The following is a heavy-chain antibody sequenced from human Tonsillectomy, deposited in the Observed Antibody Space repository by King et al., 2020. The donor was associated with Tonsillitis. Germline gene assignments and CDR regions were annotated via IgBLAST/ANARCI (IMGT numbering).Heavy chain of an antibody. CDR3: TKDPYRRSEVVATMYFKY. Sequence: QVQLVESGGGVVQPGGSLRLSCVASGFTFNIYGMHRVRQAPGKGLEWVAFIRFDGTNKYYADSVKGRFTVSRDNSKNTLYLQMNSLRADDTAVYYCTKDPYRRSEVVATMYFKYWGQGTLVTVSS. V-gene: IGHV3-30*02. D-gene: IGHD5-12*01. CDR1: GFTFNIYG. J-gene: IGHJ4*02. CDR2: IRFDGTNK.